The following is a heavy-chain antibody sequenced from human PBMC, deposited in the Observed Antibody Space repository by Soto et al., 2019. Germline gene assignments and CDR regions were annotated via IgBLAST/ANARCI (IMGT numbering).Heavy chain of an antibody. D-gene: IGHD2-2*01. CDR2: ISYDATTK. V-gene: IGHV3-30-3*01. J-gene: IGHJ4*02. CDR1: GFTFSNYP. CDR3: AKDLDCSRTSCSGDY. Sequence: PGGSLRLSCAASGFTFSNYPLHWVRQAPGKGLEWVAVISYDATTKYYADSVKGRFTISRDNSKNTLYLQMNSLRAEDTAVYYCAKDLDCSRTSCSGDYRGQGTLVTVSS.